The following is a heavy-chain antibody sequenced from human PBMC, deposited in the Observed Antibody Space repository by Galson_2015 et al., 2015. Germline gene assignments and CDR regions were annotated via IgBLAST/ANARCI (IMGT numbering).Heavy chain of an antibody. CDR2: ISSSSSYI. CDR1: GFTFSSYS. Sequence: SLRLSCAASGFTFSSYSMNWVRQAPGKGLEWVSSISSSSSYIYYADSVKGRFTISRDNAKNSLYLQMNSLRAEDTAVYYCASPYSGYDFVPGYWGQGTLVTVSS. D-gene: IGHD5-12*01. J-gene: IGHJ4*02. V-gene: IGHV3-21*01. CDR3: ASPYSGYDFVPGY.